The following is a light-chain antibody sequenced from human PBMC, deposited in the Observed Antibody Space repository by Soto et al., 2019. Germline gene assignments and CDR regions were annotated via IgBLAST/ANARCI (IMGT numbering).Light chain of an antibody. V-gene: IGLV1-51*01. Sequence: QSVLTQPPSVSAAPGQKVTISCSGSRSNIEKNYVSWYQQHPGTAPKLLIYDKKKRPSGIPDRFSGSKSGTSATLGITGLQTGDEADYYCGTWDSGLSTGVFGGETKLTVL. CDR2: DKK. CDR3: GTWDSGLSTGV. J-gene: IGLJ2*01. CDR1: RSNIEKNY.